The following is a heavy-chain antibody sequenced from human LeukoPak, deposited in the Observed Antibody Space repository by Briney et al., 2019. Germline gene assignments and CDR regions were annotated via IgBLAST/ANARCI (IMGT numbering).Heavy chain of an antibody. CDR2: IYYSGST. D-gene: IGHD3-10*01. CDR3: ARAVRDRGVILPWFDP. V-gene: IGHV4-39*07. CDR1: GGSISSSSYY. Sequence: SETLSLTCTVSGGSISSSSYYWGWIRQPPGKGLEWIGSIYYSGSTYYNPSLKSRVTISVDTSKNQFSLKLSSVIAADTAVYYCARAVRDRGVILPWFDPWGQGTLVTVSS. J-gene: IGHJ5*02.